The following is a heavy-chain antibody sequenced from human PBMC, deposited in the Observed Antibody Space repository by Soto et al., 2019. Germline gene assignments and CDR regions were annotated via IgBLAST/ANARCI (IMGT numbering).Heavy chain of an antibody. CDR2: TYYRSKWYN. V-gene: IGHV6-1*01. Sequence: SPTLSLTCAISGDSVSSNSVAWNWIRQSPSRGLEWLGRTYYRSKWYNDYAVSVKSRITINTDTSKNQFSLQLNSVTPEDTAVYYCARDRYSSTWNNWFDPWGQGTLVTVSS. J-gene: IGHJ5*02. CDR3: ARDRYSSTWNNWFDP. CDR1: GDSVSSNSVA. D-gene: IGHD6-13*01.